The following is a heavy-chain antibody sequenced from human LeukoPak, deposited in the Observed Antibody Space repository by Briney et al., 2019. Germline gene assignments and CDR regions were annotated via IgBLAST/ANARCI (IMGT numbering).Heavy chain of an antibody. CDR2: IIGSDGST. D-gene: IGHD2-15*01. J-gene: IGHJ4*02. V-gene: IGHV3-23*01. CDR1: GFTFDSYA. Sequence: PGGSPRLSCAASGFTFDSYAMNWVRQAPGKGLEWVSTIIGSDGSTYYADSVKGRFTISRDNSKNTLYLQMNSLRAEDTAVYFCAKCSGGSCSLGDWGQGTLVTVSS. CDR3: AKCSGGSCSLGD.